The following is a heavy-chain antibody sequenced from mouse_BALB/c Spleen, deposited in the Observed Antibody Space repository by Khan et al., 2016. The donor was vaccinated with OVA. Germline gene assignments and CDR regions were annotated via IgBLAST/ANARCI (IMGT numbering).Heavy chain of an antibody. V-gene: IGHV1-26*01. CDR2: VNPNNGGT. Sequence: VQLQQSGPDLVKPGVSVKISCKASGYSFTGYYIHWVKQSHGKSLEWIGRVNPNNGGTSYNQKSKGKAILTVDKSSNTAYMELRSLTSEDSAVYSCAIYHGYFDVWGAGTTVTVSS. CDR1: GYSFTGYY. J-gene: IGHJ1*01. D-gene: IGHD1-1*01. CDR3: AIYHGYFDV.